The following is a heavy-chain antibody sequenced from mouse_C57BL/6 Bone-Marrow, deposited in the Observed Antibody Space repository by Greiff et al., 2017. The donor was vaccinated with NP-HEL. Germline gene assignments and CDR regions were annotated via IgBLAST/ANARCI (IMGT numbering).Heavy chain of an antibody. CDR1: GYTFTDYY. J-gene: IGHJ1*03. D-gene: IGHD1-1*01. Sequence: QVHVKQSGAELVRPGASVKLSCKASGYTFTDYYINWVKQRPGQGLEWIARIYPGSGNTYYNEKFKGKATLTAEKSSSTAYMQLSSLTSEDSAVYFCARSGEFITTVVAHWYFDVWGTGTTVTVSS. CDR2: IYPGSGNT. CDR3: ARSGEFITTVVAHWYFDV. V-gene: IGHV1-76*01.